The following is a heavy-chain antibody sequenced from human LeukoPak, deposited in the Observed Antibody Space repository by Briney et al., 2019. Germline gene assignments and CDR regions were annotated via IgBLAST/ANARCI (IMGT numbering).Heavy chain of an antibody. D-gene: IGHD6-19*01. CDR2: IIPIFGTA. J-gene: IGHJ4*02. CDR1: GGTFSSFV. CDR3: ARSRIAVAPFDY. Sequence: SVKVSCKASGGTFSSFVISWVRQAPGQGLEWMGGIIPIFGTANYAQKFQGRVTITTDESTSTAYMELSSLRSEDTAVYYCARSRIAVAPFDYWGQGTLVTVSS. V-gene: IGHV1-69*05.